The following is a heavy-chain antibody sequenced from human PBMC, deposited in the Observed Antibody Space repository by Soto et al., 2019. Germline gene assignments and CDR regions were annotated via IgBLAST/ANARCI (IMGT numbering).Heavy chain of an antibody. D-gene: IGHD5-12*01. V-gene: IGHV3-64*01. CDR1: WVTFVDYA. J-gene: IGHJ4*02. Sequence: VSQRLPCAAAWVTFVDYASRWILKTPVKGLEYVSAISSNGGSTYYANSVKGRFTISRDNSKNTLYLQMGSLRAEDMAVYYCARQTDSGYDLGLLFPHWGQGTLVPVSP. CDR3: ARQTDSGYDLGLLFPH. CDR2: ISSNGGST.